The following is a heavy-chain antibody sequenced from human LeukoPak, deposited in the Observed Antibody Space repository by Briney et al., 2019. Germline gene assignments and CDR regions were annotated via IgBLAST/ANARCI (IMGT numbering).Heavy chain of an antibody. D-gene: IGHD3-3*01. CDR1: GFTFSSYG. Sequence: GRPLRLSCAASGFTFSSYGMHWVRQAPGKGLEWVAVIWYDGSNKYYADSVKGRFTISRDNSKNTLYLQMNSLRAEDTAVYYCARGDDFWSGYRNYYFDYWGQGTLVTVSS. V-gene: IGHV3-33*01. CDR3: ARGDDFWSGYRNYYFDY. J-gene: IGHJ4*02. CDR2: IWYDGSNK.